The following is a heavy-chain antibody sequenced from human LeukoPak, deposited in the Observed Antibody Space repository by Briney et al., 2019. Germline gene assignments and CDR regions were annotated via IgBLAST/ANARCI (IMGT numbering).Heavy chain of an antibody. V-gene: IGHV3-7*01. CDR2: INQDASEI. CDR3: ATDRDNSDWQKRFDS. D-gene: IGHD2-21*02. CDR1: GFTFSSYA. J-gene: IGHJ4*02. Sequence: GGSLRLSCAASGFTFSSYAMNWVRQAPGKGLEWVGNINQDASEINYVDSVRGRFTISRDNAKNSLHLQMNSLRAEDTAVYYCATDRDNSDWQKRFDSWGQGTLVTVSS.